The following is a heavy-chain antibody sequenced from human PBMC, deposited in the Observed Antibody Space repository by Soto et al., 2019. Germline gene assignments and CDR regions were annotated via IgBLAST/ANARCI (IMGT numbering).Heavy chain of an antibody. Sequence: QVQLVESGGGVVQPGRSLRLSCAASGFTFSSYAMHWVRQAPGKGLEWVAVISYDGSNKYYADSVKGRFTISRDNSKNTLYLQMNSLRAEDTAVYYCARAPGGYYYDSSGYHPLGYWGQGTLVTVSS. CDR3: ARAPGGYYYDSSGYHPLGY. D-gene: IGHD3-22*01. CDR1: GFTFSSYA. J-gene: IGHJ4*02. CDR2: ISYDGSNK. V-gene: IGHV3-30-3*01.